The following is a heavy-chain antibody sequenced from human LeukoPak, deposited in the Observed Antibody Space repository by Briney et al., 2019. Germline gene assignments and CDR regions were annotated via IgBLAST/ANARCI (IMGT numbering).Heavy chain of an antibody. CDR2: ISSGSSTI. CDR1: GFIFSIYS. V-gene: IGHV3-48*02. Sequence: GGSLSLSRAASGFIFSIYSMNWVRQAPGKRLKWVSYISSGSSTIYYADSVKSRFTISRDSANSLHLQMNSLRDEDTAVYYCARDRGVTTRSRGYFDFWGQGTLVTVSS. J-gene: IGHJ4*02. D-gene: IGHD1-1*01. CDR3: ARDRGVTTRSRGYFDF.